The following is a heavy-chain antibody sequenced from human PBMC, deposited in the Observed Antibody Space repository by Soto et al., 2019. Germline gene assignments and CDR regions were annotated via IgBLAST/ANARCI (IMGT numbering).Heavy chain of an antibody. V-gene: IGHV4-4*02. Sequence: QVQLQESGPGLVKPSGTLSLTCAVSGGSISSSNWWSWVRQPPGKGLEWIGEIHHSGSTNYTPSLKSRVTISGDKSKNQCSLKLSSLTAADTAVYYCARYLLGIRLFDYWGQGTLVTVSS. D-gene: IGHD5-12*01. CDR2: IHHSGST. CDR3: ARYLLGIRLFDY. CDR1: GGSISSSNW. J-gene: IGHJ4*02.